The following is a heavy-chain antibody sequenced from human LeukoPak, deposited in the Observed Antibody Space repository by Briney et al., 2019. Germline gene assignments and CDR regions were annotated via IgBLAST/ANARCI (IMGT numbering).Heavy chain of an antibody. CDR1: GFPFTTYW. J-gene: IGHJ4*02. V-gene: IGHV3-7*01. CDR2: IKPDGSER. Sequence: GGSLRLSCAASGFPFTTYWMSWVRQAPGKGLEWLANIKPDGSERYYVDSVKGRFTISRDNAGDSLSLQLNSLRAEDTAVYYCARTYYDILTGYNPYFDYWGQGILVTVSS. CDR3: ARTYYDILTGYNPYFDY. D-gene: IGHD3-9*01.